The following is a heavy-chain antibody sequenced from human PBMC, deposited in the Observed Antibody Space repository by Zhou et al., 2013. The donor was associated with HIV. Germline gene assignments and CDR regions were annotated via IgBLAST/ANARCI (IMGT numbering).Heavy chain of an antibody. CDR1: GGTFNSYT. Sequence: QLHLVQSGGEVQKPGSSVKVSCKVSGGTFNSYTIAWVRQAPGQGLEWMGNIIPLFGTTNYAQTFQGRVTITADESTNTAYMDLSSLRYEDTALYYCVREGIPGTGSTFDGWGQGTLVTISS. V-gene: IGHV1-69*15. CDR3: VREGIPGTGSTFDG. D-gene: IGHD1-1*01. J-gene: IGHJ4*02. CDR2: IIPLFGTT.